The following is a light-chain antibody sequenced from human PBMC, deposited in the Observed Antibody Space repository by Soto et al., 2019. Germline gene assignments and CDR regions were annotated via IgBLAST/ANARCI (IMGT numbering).Light chain of an antibody. CDR2: RNN. J-gene: IGLJ1*01. CDR1: SSNIGSNY. CDR3: AAWDDSLSGYV. Sequence: QYVLTQPPSASGTPGQRVTISWSGSSSNIGSNYVYWYQQLPGTAPKLLIYRNNQRPSGVPDRFSGSKSGTSASLAISGLRSEDEADYYCAAWDDSLSGYVFGTGTKLTVL. V-gene: IGLV1-47*01.